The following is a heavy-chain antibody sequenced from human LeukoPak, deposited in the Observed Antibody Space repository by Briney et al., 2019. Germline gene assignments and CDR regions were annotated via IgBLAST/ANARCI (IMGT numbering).Heavy chain of an antibody. Sequence: ASVKVSCKASGYTFTSYYIHWVRQAPGQGLEWMGIISPSGGSTSYAQKFQGGVTMTRDTSTSTVYMELRSLRSEDTAVYYCARTYGDYPNYYFDYWGQGTLVTVSS. V-gene: IGHV1-46*01. CDR2: ISPSGGST. CDR1: GYTFTSYY. CDR3: ARTYGDYPNYYFDY. J-gene: IGHJ4*02. D-gene: IGHD4-17*01.